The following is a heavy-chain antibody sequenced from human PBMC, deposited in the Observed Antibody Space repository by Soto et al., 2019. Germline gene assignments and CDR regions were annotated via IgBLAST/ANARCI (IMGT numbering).Heavy chain of an antibody. V-gene: IGHV1-69*06. Sequence: QVHLVQSGAEVKKPGSSVKVSCRASGGTFNTYGFNWVRQAPGQGLEWMGGLIPLFVTTTYAQNCQVRVTITADKSTTTSYMELSGLTSEDTAVYFCARGGELAGWMPFDSWGQGTLVTVSS. CDR1: GGTFNTYG. D-gene: IGHD6-19*01. J-gene: IGHJ4*02. CDR2: LIPLFVTT. CDR3: ARGGELAGWMPFDS.